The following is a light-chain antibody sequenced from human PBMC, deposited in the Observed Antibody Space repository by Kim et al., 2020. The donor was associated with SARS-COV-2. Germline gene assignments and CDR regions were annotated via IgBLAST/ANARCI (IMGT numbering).Light chain of an antibody. J-gene: IGKJ4*01. CDR1: QGINSY. Sequence: ASVGDRVTIACLASQGINSYLAWYQQKPGKAPKLLIYAAFTLQSGVPSRFSGSGSGADFTLTIDSLQPDDFATYYCQQFKSYPLTFGGGTKVDIK. CDR3: QQFKSYPLT. V-gene: IGKV1-9*01. CDR2: AAF.